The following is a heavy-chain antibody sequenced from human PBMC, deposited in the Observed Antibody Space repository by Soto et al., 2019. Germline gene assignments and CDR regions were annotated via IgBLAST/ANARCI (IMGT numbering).Heavy chain of an antibody. J-gene: IGHJ5*02. CDR3: AKTRVGLRRWLQFNWFGP. CDR2: ISGSGGST. D-gene: IGHD5-12*01. CDR1: GFTFSSYA. Sequence: EVQLLESGGGLVQPGGSLRLSCAASGFTFSSYAMSWVRQAPGKGLEWVSAISGSGGSTYYADSVKGRFTISRDNSKNTLYLQINSLRAEDTAVYYGAKTRVGLRRWLQFNWFGPWGQGTLVTVSS. V-gene: IGHV3-23*01.